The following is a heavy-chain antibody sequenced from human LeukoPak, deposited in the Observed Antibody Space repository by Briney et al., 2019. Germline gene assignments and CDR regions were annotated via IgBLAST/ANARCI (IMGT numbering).Heavy chain of an antibody. D-gene: IGHD4-17*01. CDR2: IYTSGST. J-gene: IGHJ4*02. V-gene: IGHV4-61*02. CDR1: GGSISSGSYY. Sequence: SQTLSLTCTVSGGSISSGSYYWSWIRQPAGKGLEWIGRIYTSGSTNYNPSLKSRVTISVDTSKNQFSLKLSSVTAADTAVYYCARDYGDYYLDDWGQGTLVTVSS. CDR3: ARDYGDYYLDD.